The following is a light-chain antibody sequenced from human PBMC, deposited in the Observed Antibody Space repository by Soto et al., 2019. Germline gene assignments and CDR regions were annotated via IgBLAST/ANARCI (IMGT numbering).Light chain of an antibody. CDR1: QSISSNY. V-gene: IGKV3-20*01. Sequence: EIVLTQSSGTLSLSPGERATLSCRASQSISSNYLAWYQQKPGQAPRPLIYGASSRATGNPDRFSGSGSGTDFTLTISRLEPEDFAVYYCQHYGSSPYTFGQGTKLEIK. CDR3: QHYGSSPYT. CDR2: GAS. J-gene: IGKJ2*01.